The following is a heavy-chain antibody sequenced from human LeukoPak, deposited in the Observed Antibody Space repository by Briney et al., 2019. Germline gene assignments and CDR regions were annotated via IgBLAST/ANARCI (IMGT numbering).Heavy chain of an antibody. Sequence: AGSLRLSCTASGVTFSSYAMSWVRQAPGQGLDRVSAGSGSGGSTYYADSVKGRFTISRDNSKNTLYLQMNSLRAEDTAVYYCAKEDYGDYDFDYWGQGTLVTVSS. CDR1: GVTFSSYA. V-gene: IGHV3-23*01. J-gene: IGHJ4*02. CDR2: GSGSGGST. D-gene: IGHD4-17*01. CDR3: AKEDYGDYDFDY.